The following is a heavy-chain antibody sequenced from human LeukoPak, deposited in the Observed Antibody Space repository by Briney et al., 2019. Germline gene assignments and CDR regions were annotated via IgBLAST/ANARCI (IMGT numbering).Heavy chain of an antibody. Sequence: ASVKVSCKASGYTFTSYYMHWVRQAPGQGLEWMGIINPSGGSTSYAQKFQGRVTMTRDTSTSTVYMELSSLRSEDTAVYYCAGGVYFYDSSGYYLFDYWGQGTLVTVSS. CDR3: AGGVYFYDSSGYYLFDY. CDR1: GYTFTSYY. J-gene: IGHJ4*02. V-gene: IGHV1-46*01. D-gene: IGHD3-22*01. CDR2: INPSGGST.